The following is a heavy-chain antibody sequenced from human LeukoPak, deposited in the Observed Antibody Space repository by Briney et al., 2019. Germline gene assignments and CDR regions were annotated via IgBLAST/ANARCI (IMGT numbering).Heavy chain of an antibody. Sequence: SETLSLTCTVSGGSISTYYWTWIRQPPGKGLEWIGNIYYSGSTNYNPSLKSRVTISVDTSKNQFSLKLSSVTAADTAVYYCATETRVTAPGFWGQGTLVTVSS. CDR1: GGSISTYY. D-gene: IGHD2-21*02. V-gene: IGHV4-59*08. CDR2: IYYSGST. J-gene: IGHJ4*02. CDR3: ATETRVTAPGF.